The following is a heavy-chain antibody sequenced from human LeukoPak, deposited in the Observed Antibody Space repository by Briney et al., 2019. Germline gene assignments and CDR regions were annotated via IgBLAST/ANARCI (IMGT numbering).Heavy chain of an antibody. D-gene: IGHD1-26*01. J-gene: IGHJ4*02. V-gene: IGHV3-30-3*01. CDR2: ISYDGSNK. CDR1: GFTFSSYA. CDR3: ARDRVGATDYFDY. Sequence: GGSMRLSCAASGFTFSSYAMHWVRQAPGKGLEWVAVISYDGSNKYYADSVKGRFTISRDNSKNTLYLQMNSLRAEDTAVYYCARDRVGATDYFDYWGQGTLVTVSS.